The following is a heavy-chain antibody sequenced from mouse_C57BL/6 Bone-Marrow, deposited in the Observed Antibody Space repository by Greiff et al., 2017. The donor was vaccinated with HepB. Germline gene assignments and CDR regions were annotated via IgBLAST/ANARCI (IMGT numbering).Heavy chain of an antibody. J-gene: IGHJ1*03. Sequence: VQLQQSGPELVKPGASVKISCKASGYTFTDYYMNWVKQSHGKSLEWIGDINPNNGGTSYNQKFKGKATLTVDKSSSTAYMELRSLTSEDSAVYYCARRHLGYFDVWGTGTTVTVSS. CDR1: GYTFTDYY. CDR2: INPNNGGT. V-gene: IGHV1-26*01. CDR3: ARRHLGYFDV.